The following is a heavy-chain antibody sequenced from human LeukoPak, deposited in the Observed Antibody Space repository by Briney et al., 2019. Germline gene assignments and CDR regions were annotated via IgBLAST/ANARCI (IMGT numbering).Heavy chain of an antibody. CDR3: ARHGGTMVRGVTAYNWCDP. CDR1: GGSFSGYY. J-gene: IGHJ5*02. D-gene: IGHD3-10*01. CDR2: INHSGST. V-gene: IGHV4-34*01. Sequence: SETLSLTCAVYGGSFSGYYWSWIRQPPGKGLEWIGEINHSGSTNYNPSLKSRVTISVDTSKNQFSLKLSSVTAADTAVYYCARHGGTMVRGVTAYNWCDPWGQGTLVTVSS.